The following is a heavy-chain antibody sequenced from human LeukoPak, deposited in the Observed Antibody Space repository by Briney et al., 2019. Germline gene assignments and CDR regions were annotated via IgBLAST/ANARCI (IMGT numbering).Heavy chain of an antibody. V-gene: IGHV4-59*01. CDR3: ARLTAHYDFWSGYYGGSLYYFDY. CDR2: IYYSGSA. J-gene: IGHJ4*02. D-gene: IGHD3-3*01. CDR1: GGSISSYY. Sequence: SETLSLTCTVSGGSISSYYWSWIRQPPGKGLGWIGYIYYSGSANYNPSLKSRVTISVDTSKNQFSLKLSSVTAADTAVYYCARLTAHYDFWSGYYGGSLYYFDYWGQGTLVTVSS.